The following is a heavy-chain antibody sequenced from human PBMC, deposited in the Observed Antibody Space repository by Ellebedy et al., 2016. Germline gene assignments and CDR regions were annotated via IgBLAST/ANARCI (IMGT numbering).Heavy chain of an antibody. Sequence: ASVKVSCKASGYTFADYYMHWVRQAPGQGLEWMGWINPNSGGTNYAQKFQGRVTMTRDTSISTAYMELSSLTSDDTAIYYCAKCRHINGCLLDYWGQGTLVIVSS. CDR3: AKCRHINGCLLDY. J-gene: IGHJ4*02. V-gene: IGHV1-2*02. D-gene: IGHD6-19*01. CDR2: INPNSGGT. CDR1: GYTFADYY.